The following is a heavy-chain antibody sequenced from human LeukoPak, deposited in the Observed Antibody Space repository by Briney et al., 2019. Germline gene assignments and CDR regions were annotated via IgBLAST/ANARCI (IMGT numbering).Heavy chain of an antibody. CDR3: AKGAGLYSSGWPNRAH. D-gene: IGHD6-19*01. CDR1: GFTFSNYA. Sequence: QPGGSLRLSCAASGFTFSNYAMSWVRQAPGKGLEWVSGISGSGSSTYYADSVKGRFTISRDNSKNTLYLQMNSLRAEDTAVYYCAKGAGLYSSGWPNRAHWGQGTLVAVSS. CDR2: ISGSGSST. V-gene: IGHV3-23*01. J-gene: IGHJ4*02.